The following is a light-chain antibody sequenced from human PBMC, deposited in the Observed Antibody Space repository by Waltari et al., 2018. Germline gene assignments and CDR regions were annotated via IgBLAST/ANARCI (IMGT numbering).Light chain of an antibody. CDR1: TSNIGRNY. CDR2: RNN. Sequence: QSVLTQPPSASGTPGQRVTISCSGSTSNIGRNYAYGYQQFPGTAPKLLVYRNNERPSGVPDRISGSKSGTSASLAISGLRSEDEADYYCATWDGSLTAWVFGGGTKVTVL. J-gene: IGLJ3*02. V-gene: IGLV1-47*01. CDR3: ATWDGSLTAWV.